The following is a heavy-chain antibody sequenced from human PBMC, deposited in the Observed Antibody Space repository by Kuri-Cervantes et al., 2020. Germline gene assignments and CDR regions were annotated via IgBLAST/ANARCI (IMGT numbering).Heavy chain of an antibody. D-gene: IGHD2-2*01. CDR1: GGSFSGYY. CDR3: ATGDPLGYCSSTSCYRRGYYYYYYMDV. Sequence: SETLSLTCAVYGGSFSGYYWSWIRQPPGKGLEWIGEINHSGSTNYNPSLKSRVTISVDTSKNQFSLKLSSVTAADTAVYYCATGDPLGYCSSTSCYRRGYYYYYYMDVWGKGTTVTVSS. V-gene: IGHV4-34*01. J-gene: IGHJ6*03. CDR2: INHSGST.